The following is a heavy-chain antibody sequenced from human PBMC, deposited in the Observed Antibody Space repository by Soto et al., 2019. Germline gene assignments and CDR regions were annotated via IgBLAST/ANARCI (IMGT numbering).Heavy chain of an antibody. CDR1: GGTFSSYA. V-gene: IGHV1-69*13. D-gene: IGHD1-26*01. Sequence: ASVKVSCKASGGTFSSYAISWVRQAPGQGLEWMGGNSPIFGTANYAQKFQGRVTITGDEYTSTAYMELSSLRSEDKVVYYWARATFLYYFDFWGKGTLVTVSS. CDR2: NSPIFGTA. CDR3: ARATFLYYFDF. J-gene: IGHJ4*02.